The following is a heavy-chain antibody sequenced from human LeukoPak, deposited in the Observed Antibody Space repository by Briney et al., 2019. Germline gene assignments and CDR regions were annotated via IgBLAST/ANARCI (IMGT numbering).Heavy chain of an antibody. J-gene: IGHJ2*01. CDR2: MSAHNGNT. V-gene: IGHV1-18*01. CDR3: ARDGYFDL. CDR1: VYTFTTHG. Sequence: ASVTVSCKASVYTFTTHGIAWVRPAPGKGLEWMGWMSAHNGNTNYAQSLQGRVTMTTDTSTNTAYMELRSLRSDDTAVYYCARDGYFDLWGRGTLVTVSS.